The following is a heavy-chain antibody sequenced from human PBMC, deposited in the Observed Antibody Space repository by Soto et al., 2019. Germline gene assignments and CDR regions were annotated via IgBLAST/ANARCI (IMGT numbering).Heavy chain of an antibody. D-gene: IGHD3-3*01. CDR3: ARAGFLEWLTNWFDP. V-gene: IGHV4-30-4*01. CDR1: CGSISSGDYY. CDR2: IYYSGST. Sequence: SETLSLTCTVSCGSISSGDYYWSWIRQPPGKGLEWIGYIYYSGSTYYNPSLKSRVTISVDTSKNQFSLKLSSVTAADTAVYYCARAGFLEWLTNWFDPWGQGTLVTVSS. J-gene: IGHJ5*02.